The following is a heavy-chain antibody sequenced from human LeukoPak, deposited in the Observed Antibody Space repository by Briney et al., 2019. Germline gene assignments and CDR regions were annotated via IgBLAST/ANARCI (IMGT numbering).Heavy chain of an antibody. J-gene: IGHJ4*02. CDR1: GGSFSGYY. V-gene: IGHV4-34*01. CDR3: AGRDGYNRPVDY. CDR2: INHGGST. D-gene: IGHD5-24*01. Sequence: SETLSLTCAVYGGSFSGYYWNWIRQAPGKGLEWIGEINHGGSTNYNPSLKSRVTISVDTSKNQFSLKLSSVTAADTAVYYCAGRDGYNRPVDYWGQGTLVTVSS.